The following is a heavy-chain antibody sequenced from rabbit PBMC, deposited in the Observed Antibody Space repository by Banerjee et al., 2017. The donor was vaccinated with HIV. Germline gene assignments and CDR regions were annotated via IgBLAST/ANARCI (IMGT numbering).Heavy chain of an antibody. D-gene: IGHD1-1*01. CDR3: ARTASGSGAWDL. Sequence: QQQLEESGAGLVKPGGSLTLTCKASGLDFSSSYWICWVRQAPEKGPEWIACIYAGSGAPTYYASWAKGRFTISKTSSTTVTLQMTSLTAADTATYFCARTASGSGAWDLWGQGTLVTVS. CDR1: GLDFSSSYW. J-gene: IGHJ4*01. CDR2: IYAGSGAPT. V-gene: IGHV1S45*01.